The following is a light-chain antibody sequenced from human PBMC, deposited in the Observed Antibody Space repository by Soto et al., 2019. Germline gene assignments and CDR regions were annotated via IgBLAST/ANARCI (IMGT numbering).Light chain of an antibody. J-gene: IGKJ5*01. CDR2: DAS. CDR1: QDISNY. Sequence: EIEMTQSPSSQSSSVGDRVTITCQASQDISNYLNWYQQKPGKAPNLLIYDASSLQTGVPSRFSGSGSGTYFTFTISSLQPEDFATYYCQQYNNLPYTFGQGTRLEIK. V-gene: IGKV1-33*01. CDR3: QQYNNLPYT.